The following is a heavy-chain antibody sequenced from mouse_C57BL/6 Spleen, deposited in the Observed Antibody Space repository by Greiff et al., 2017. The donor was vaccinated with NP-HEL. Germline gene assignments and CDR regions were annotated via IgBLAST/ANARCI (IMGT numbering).Heavy chain of an antibody. V-gene: IGHV1-59*01. CDR1: GYTFTSYW. CDR3: ARERVYPPAWFAY. Sequence: QVQLQQPGAELVRPGTSVKLSCKASGYTFTSYWMHWVKQRPGQGLEWIGVIDPSDSYTNYNQKFKGKATLTVDTSSSTAYMQLSSLTSEDSAVYYCARERVYPPAWFAYWGQGTLVTVTA. CDR2: IDPSDSYT. J-gene: IGHJ3*01. D-gene: IGHD2-1*01.